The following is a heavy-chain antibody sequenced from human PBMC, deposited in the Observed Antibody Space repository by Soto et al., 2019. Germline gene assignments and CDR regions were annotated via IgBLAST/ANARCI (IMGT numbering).Heavy chain of an antibody. CDR3: ARGVSGVRFLEWLSKSRNWFDP. J-gene: IGHJ5*02. CDR1: GGSFSGYY. Sequence: SETLSLTCAVYGGSFSGYYWSWIRQPPGKGLEWIGEINHSGSTNYNPSLKSRVTISVDTSKNQFSLKLSSVTAADTAVYYCARGVSGVRFLEWLSKSRNWFDPWGQGTLVTVSS. CDR2: INHSGST. D-gene: IGHD3-3*01. V-gene: IGHV4-34*01.